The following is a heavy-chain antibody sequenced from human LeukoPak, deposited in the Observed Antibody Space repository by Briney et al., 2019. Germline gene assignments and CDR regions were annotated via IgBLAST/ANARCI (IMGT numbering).Heavy chain of an antibody. J-gene: IGHJ6*03. CDR1: GGSISSSSYY. V-gene: IGHV4-39*07. Sequence: SETLSLTCTVSGGSISSSSYYWGWIRQPPGKGLEWIGRIYYSGSTYYNPSLKSRVTISVDTSKNQFSLKLSSVTAADTAVYYCARGPAAAGYYYYYYMDVWGKGTTVTVSS. CDR2: IYYSGST. D-gene: IGHD6-13*01. CDR3: ARGPAAAGYYYYYYMDV.